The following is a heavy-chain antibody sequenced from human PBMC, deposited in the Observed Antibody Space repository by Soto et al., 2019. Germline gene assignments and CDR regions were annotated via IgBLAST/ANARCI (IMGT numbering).Heavy chain of an antibody. CDR3: ARDRGTAGGFDP. J-gene: IGHJ5*02. CDR1: GFTFSSYG. CDR2: IWYDGSNK. V-gene: IGHV3-33*01. D-gene: IGHD1-1*01. Sequence: PGGSLRLSCAVSGFTFSSYGMHWVRQAPGKGLEWVAVIWYDGSNKYYADSVKGRFTISRDISKNTLYLQMNSLRAEDTAEYYCARDRGTAGGFDPWGQGTLVTVSS.